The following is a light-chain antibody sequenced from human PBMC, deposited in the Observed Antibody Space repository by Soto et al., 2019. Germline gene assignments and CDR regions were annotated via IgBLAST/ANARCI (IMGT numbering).Light chain of an antibody. J-gene: IGLJ1*01. CDR2: STN. CDR3: VLYMGSGAYL. V-gene: IGLV8-61*01. Sequence: QTVVIQESSSSVSPGGTVTLTCGLRSAPISTTYYPAWYQQTPGQAPRTLIYSTNTRSSGVPDRFSGSIRGNKAALTITGAQAEDEAEYHCVLYMGSGAYLFGPGTKVTVL. CDR1: SAPISTTYY.